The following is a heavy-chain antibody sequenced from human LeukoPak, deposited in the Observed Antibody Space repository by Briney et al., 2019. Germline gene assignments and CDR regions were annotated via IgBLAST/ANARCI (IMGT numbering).Heavy chain of an antibody. V-gene: IGHV3-48*03. D-gene: IGHD6-13*01. CDR3: ARALYGAAAGTIVDY. CDR2: ISSSGSTI. Sequence: SGGSLRLSCAASGFTFSSYEMNWVRQAPGKGLEWVSYISSSGSTIYYADSVKGRFTISRDNAKNSPYLQLNSLRAEDTAVYYCARALYGAAAGTIVDYWGQGTLVTVSS. J-gene: IGHJ4*02. CDR1: GFTFSSYE.